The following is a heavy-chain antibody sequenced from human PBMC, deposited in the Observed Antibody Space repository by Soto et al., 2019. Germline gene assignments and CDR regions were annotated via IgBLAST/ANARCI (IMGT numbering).Heavy chain of an antibody. Sequence: SGPTLVNPTHTLTLTCTFSGFSLFTSGVGVGWIRQPPGKALEWLAVIYWNDDKRYSPSLKSRFTITKDTSKNQVVLTLTNMDPVDTGTYYCAHMNYYGSGSGLLRHWSQGTLVTVSS. CDR3: AHMNYYGSGSGLLRH. D-gene: IGHD3-10*01. V-gene: IGHV2-5*01. CDR2: IYWNDDK. CDR1: GFSLFTSGVG. J-gene: IGHJ4*02.